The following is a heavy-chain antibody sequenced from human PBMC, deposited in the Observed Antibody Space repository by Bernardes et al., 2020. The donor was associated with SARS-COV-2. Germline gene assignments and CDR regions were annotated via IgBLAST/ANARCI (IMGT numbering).Heavy chain of an antibody. D-gene: IGHD4-4*01. CDR3: ARDSYRGWFDP. J-gene: IGHJ5*02. V-gene: IGHV4-61*02. CDR2: IYVSGST. CDR1: GGSISNGNYY. Sequence: SETLSLTCTVSGGSISNGNYYWSWIRQPAGQGLEWIGRIYVSGSTNYNPSLKSRVTISVDTSKNQFSLKLSSVTAADTAVYYCARDSYRGWFDPWGQGTLVTVSS.